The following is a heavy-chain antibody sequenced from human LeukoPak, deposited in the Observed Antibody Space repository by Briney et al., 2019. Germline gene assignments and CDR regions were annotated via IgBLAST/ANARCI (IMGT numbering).Heavy chain of an antibody. D-gene: IGHD3-10*01. V-gene: IGHV3-23*01. J-gene: IGHJ4*02. Sequence: GGSLRLSCAASGFTFSSYAMSWVRQAPGKGLEWVSADSGSGGSTYYADSVKGRFTISRDNSKNTLYLQMNSLRAEDTAVYYCAKDQYGSGSSYYFDYWGQGTLVTVSS. CDR3: AKDQYGSGSSYYFDY. CDR1: GFTFSSYA. CDR2: DSGSGGST.